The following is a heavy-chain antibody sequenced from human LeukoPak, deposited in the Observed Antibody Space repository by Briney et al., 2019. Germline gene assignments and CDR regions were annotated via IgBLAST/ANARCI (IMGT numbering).Heavy chain of an antibody. CDR1: GGSISPYY. CDR2: IYYSGST. V-gene: IGHV4-59*01. D-gene: IGHD2-15*01. CDR3: ARTLGYSSGGSCYQYAFDI. J-gene: IGHJ3*02. Sequence: SETLSLTCTVSGGSISPYYWSWIRQPPGKGLEWIGYIYYSGSTNYIPSLKSRVTISVDTSKNQFSLKLSSVTAADTAVYYCARTLGYSSGGSCYQYAFDIWGLGTMVTVSA.